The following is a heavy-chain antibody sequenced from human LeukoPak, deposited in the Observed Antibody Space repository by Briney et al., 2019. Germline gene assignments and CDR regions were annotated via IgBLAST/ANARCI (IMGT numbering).Heavy chain of an antibody. D-gene: IGHD3-22*01. CDR1: GYTFTGYY. Sequence: ASVKVSCKASGYTFTGYYMNWVRQAPGQRLEWMGWINAGNGNTKYSQKLQGRVTITRDTSASTAYMELSSLRSEDTAVYYCAREIENHYDSSGYSPADYWGQGTLVTVSS. J-gene: IGHJ4*02. CDR2: INAGNGNT. V-gene: IGHV1/OR15-3*02. CDR3: AREIENHYDSSGYSPADY.